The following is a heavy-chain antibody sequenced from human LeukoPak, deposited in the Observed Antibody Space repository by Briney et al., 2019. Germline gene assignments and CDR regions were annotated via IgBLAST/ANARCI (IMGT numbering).Heavy chain of an antibody. CDR1: GSSTSRYY. CDR3: ARDRPFYFGSGSYYDGFDS. Sequence: SETLSLTCTVSGSSTSRYYWTWLRQPPGKGLEWIGYIFHSGSTNYSPSLKSRVTISLDTSKNQFSLNLSSVTAADTAVYYCARDRPFYFGSGSYYDGFDSWGQGTLITVSS. V-gene: IGHV4-59*01. D-gene: IGHD3-10*01. J-gene: IGHJ4*02. CDR2: IFHSGST.